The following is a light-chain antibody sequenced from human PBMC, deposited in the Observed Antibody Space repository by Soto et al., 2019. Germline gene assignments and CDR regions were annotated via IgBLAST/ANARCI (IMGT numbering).Light chain of an antibody. CDR2: EVS. CDR1: SSDVGGYNY. Sequence: QSALTQPASVSGSPGQSITISCTGTSSDVGGYNYVSWYQQHPGKAPNLMIYEVSNRPSGGSNRFSASKSGNTASLPISGIQAEDEADYYCSSYTSSSTLFGTGTKV. J-gene: IGLJ1*01. V-gene: IGLV2-14*01. CDR3: SSYTSSSTL.